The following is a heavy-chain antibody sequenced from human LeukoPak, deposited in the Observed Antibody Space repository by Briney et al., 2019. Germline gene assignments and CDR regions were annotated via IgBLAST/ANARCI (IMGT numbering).Heavy chain of an antibody. J-gene: IGHJ4*02. CDR2: INHSGST. V-gene: IGHV4-34*01. CDR3: ARGRKYYYGSGSYYFDY. CDR1: GGSFSGYY. D-gene: IGHD3-10*01. Sequence: SETLSLTCAVYGGSFSGYYWSWIRQPPGKGLEWIGEINHSGSTNYNPSLKSRVTISVDTSKNQFSLKLSSVTAADTAVYYCARGRKYYYGSGSYYFDYWGQGTLVTVSS.